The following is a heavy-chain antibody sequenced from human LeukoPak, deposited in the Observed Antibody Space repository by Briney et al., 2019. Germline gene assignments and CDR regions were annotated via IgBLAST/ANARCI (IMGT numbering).Heavy chain of an antibody. V-gene: IGHV4-59*08. J-gene: IGHJ6*02. Sequence: SETLSLTCTVSGGSISSYYWSWIRQPPGKGLEWIGYIYYTRSTHYNPSLKSRVTISIDTSKNHFSLKLSSVTAADTAVYFCARHTYYDYGMDVWGQGTTVTVSS. CDR1: GGSISSYY. CDR3: ARHTYYDYGMDV. CDR2: IYYTRST.